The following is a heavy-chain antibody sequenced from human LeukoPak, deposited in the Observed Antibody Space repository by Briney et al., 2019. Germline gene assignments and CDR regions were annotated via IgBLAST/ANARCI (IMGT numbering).Heavy chain of an antibody. CDR3: ARRQSGYRDC. CDR2: IYHSGST. Sequence: SETLSLTCAVSGYSISSGYYWGWIRQPPGKGLEWIGNIYHSGSTYYNPSLKSRVTISVDTSKNQFSLNLTSVTAADTAVYYCARRQSGYRDCWAQGTLVTVSS. J-gene: IGHJ4*02. CDR1: GYSISSGYY. V-gene: IGHV4-38-2*01. D-gene: IGHD3-22*01.